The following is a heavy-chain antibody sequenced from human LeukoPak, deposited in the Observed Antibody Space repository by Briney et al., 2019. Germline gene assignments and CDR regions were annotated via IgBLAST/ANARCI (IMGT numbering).Heavy chain of an antibody. D-gene: IGHD6-19*01. CDR2: NSGGGSTT. CDR3: ARDPWIAVTGSGGFDP. V-gene: IGHV3-48*03. Sequence: GGSLRLSCAASGFTFSSYEMNWVRQAPGKGLQWVSYNSGGGSTTYYADSVKGRFIISRDNAKNSLYLQMNSLRGEDTAVYYCARDPWIAVTGSGGFDPWGQGTLVTVSS. J-gene: IGHJ5*02. CDR1: GFTFSSYE.